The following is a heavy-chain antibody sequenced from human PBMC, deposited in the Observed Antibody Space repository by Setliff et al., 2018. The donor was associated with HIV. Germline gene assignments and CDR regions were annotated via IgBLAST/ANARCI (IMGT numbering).Heavy chain of an antibody. D-gene: IGHD4-17*01. V-gene: IGHV1-2*02. Sequence: GASVKVSCKASGYAFTGYYLHWVRQAPGQGLEWMGWINPSGGGAKYAHNFEGRVTMTRDTSISTFYMEVTRLTSDDTAVYYCARDRGRYGDYRDFDYWGQGALVTVSS. J-gene: IGHJ4*02. CDR2: INPSGGGA. CDR3: ARDRGRYGDYRDFDY. CDR1: GYAFTGYY.